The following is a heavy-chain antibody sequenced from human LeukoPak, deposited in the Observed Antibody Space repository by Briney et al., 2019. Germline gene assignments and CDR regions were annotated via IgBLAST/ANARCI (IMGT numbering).Heavy chain of an antibody. CDR2: ISSSSSYI. CDR3: ARSLAARHNWFDP. CDR1: GFTFSSYS. V-gene: IGHV3-21*01. J-gene: IGHJ5*02. D-gene: IGHD6-6*01. Sequence: GGSLRLSCAASGFTFSSYSMNWVRQAPGKGLEWVSSISSSSSYIYYADSVKGRFTISRDNAKNSLYLQMNSLRAEDTAVYYCARSLAARHNWFDPWGQGTLVTVSS.